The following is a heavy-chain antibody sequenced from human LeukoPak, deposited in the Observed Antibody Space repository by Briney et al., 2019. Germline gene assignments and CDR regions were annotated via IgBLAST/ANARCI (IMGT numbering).Heavy chain of an antibody. CDR1: GFTFSSYA. Sequence: GGSLRLSCAASGFTFSSYAMSWVRQAPGKGLEWVSAISDSGGSTYYADSMKGRFTISRDNSKNTLYLQMNSLRAEDTAVYYCAKDTPVYYYDSSGLPLLFDIWGQGTMVTVSS. CDR2: ISDSGGST. J-gene: IGHJ3*02. CDR3: AKDTPVYYYDSSGLPLLFDI. V-gene: IGHV3-23*01. D-gene: IGHD3-22*01.